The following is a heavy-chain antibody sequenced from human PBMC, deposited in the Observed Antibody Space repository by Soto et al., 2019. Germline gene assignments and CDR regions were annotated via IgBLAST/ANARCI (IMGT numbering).Heavy chain of an antibody. Sequence: SETLSLTCTVSGGSISSYYWSWIRQPPGKGLEWIGYIYYSGSTNYNPSLKSRVTISVDTSKNQFSLKLSSVTAADTAVYYCARYLYYDILTGYGNFFDYWGQGTLVTVSS. J-gene: IGHJ4*02. D-gene: IGHD3-9*01. CDR2: IYYSGST. CDR3: ARYLYYDILTGYGNFFDY. V-gene: IGHV4-59*08. CDR1: GGSISSYY.